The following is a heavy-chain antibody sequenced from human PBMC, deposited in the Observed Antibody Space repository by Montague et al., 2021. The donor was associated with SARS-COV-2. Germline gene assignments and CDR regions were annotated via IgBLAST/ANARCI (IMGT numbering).Heavy chain of an antibody. CDR2: INHRGST. V-gene: IGHV4-34*01. J-gene: IGHJ4*02. Sequence: SETLSLTCAVYDESFSDYSWTRIRQPPGKGLEWIGEINHRGSTNYNPSLKSRVTISVDTSKNQFSLKMTSVTAADTAVYYCARGRQHINMVVVVVTGGKYYFDFWGQGTLVAVSS. D-gene: IGHD3-22*01. CDR1: DESFSDYS. CDR3: ARGRQHINMVVVVVTGGKYYFDF.